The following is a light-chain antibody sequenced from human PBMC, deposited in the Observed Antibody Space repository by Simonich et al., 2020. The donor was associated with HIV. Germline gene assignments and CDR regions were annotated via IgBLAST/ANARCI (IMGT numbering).Light chain of an antibody. V-gene: IGKV3D-20*01. Sequence: EIVWTQSPATLSVSPGERATLSCGASQRGSDSYLAWHQQKPGLAPRLLISDASSRATCIPDSFSGSGSGTDFSLTISRLEPEDFAVYYCQQYGSSTFTFGPGTRVDIK. CDR3: QQYGSSTFT. CDR2: DAS. CDR1: QRGSDSY. J-gene: IGKJ3*01.